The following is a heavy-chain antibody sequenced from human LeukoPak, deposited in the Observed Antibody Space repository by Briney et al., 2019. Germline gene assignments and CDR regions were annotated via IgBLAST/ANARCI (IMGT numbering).Heavy chain of an antibody. CDR2: IFYSGTT. D-gene: IGHD1-26*01. CDR3: ARINGNYFDY. Sequence: SETLSLTCVVSGGSINRGGYSWSWIRQPLGKGLEWIGYIFYSGTTNYNPSLQSRVTISVDTSKNQFSLKLSSVTAADTAVYYCARINGNYFDYWGQGTLVTVSS. V-gene: IGHV4-61*08. J-gene: IGHJ4*02. CDR1: GGSINRGGYS.